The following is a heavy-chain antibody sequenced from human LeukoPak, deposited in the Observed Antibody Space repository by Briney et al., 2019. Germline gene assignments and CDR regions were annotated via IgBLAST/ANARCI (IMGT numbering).Heavy chain of an antibody. V-gene: IGHV1-18*01. Sequence: AASVKVSCKASGYTFTSYGISWVRQAPGPGPQWMGWISAYNGNTNYAQKLQGRVTMTTDTSTSTAYMELRSLRSDDTAVYYCARDKAVANWFDPWGQGTLVTVSS. D-gene: IGHD2-15*01. CDR1: GYTFTSYG. J-gene: IGHJ5*02. CDR2: ISAYNGNT. CDR3: ARDKAVANWFDP.